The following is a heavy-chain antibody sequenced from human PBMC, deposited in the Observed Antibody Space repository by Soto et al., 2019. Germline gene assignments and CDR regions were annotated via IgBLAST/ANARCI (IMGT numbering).Heavy chain of an antibody. V-gene: IGHV1-3*01. CDR2: INAGNGNT. CDR3: ARGGCSSTSCYYSYYYYGMDV. Sequence: ASVKVSCKASGYTFTSYAMHWVRQAPGQRLEWMGWINAGNGNTKYSQKFQGRVTITRDTSASTAYMELSSLRSEDTAVYYCARGGCSSTSCYYSYYYYGMDVWGKGTTVTV. J-gene: IGHJ6*04. CDR1: GYTFTSYA. D-gene: IGHD2-2*01.